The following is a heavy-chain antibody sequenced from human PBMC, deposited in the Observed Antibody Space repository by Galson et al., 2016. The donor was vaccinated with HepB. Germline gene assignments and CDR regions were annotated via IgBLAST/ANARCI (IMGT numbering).Heavy chain of an antibody. CDR1: GFTSSKYA. D-gene: IGHD3-9*01. V-gene: IGHV3-30*18. CDR3: AKDQGILRHFDWLTYDAFDM. J-gene: IGHJ3*02. Sequence: SLRLSCAASGFTSSKYALHWVRQAPGKGLEWVAVISTNGISQNYEDSVKGRFTVYRDNSKNTVDLQMNSLRPEETAVYYCAKDQGILRHFDWLTYDAFDMAGQGTMVTVSS. CDR2: ISTNGISQ.